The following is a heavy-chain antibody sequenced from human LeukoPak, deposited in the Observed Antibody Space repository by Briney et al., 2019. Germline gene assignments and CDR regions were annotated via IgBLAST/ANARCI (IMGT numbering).Heavy chain of an antibody. CDR1: GYTFTGYH. Sequence: ASVKVSCKASGYTFTGYHIHWVRQAPGQGLEWMGWINPKSGVTNYAQKFQGRVTMTRDTSISTAYMELSRVKSDDTALYYCARSRGFYCSGGSCYSDAFDIWGQGTMVTVSS. J-gene: IGHJ3*02. CDR3: ARSRGFYCSGGSCYSDAFDI. V-gene: IGHV1-2*02. CDR2: INPKSGVT. D-gene: IGHD2-15*01.